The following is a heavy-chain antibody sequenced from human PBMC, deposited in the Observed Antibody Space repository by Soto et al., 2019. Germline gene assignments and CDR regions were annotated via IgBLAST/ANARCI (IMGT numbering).Heavy chain of an antibody. D-gene: IGHD3-22*01. CDR1: GYTFTSYG. CDR3: ARDRGYYDSSGHNWFDP. J-gene: IGHJ5*02. CDR2: ISAYNGNT. V-gene: IGHV1-18*04. Sequence: ASVKVSCKASGYTFTSYGISWVRQAPGQGLEWMGWISAYNGNTNYAQKLQGRVTMATDTSTSTAYMELRSLRSDDTAVYYCARDRGYYDSSGHNWFDPWGQGTQVTVSS.